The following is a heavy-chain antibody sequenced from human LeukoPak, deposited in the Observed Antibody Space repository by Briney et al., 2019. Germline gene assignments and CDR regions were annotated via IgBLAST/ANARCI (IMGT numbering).Heavy chain of an antibody. V-gene: IGHV3-7*01. J-gene: IGHJ4*02. Sequence: GGSLRLSCAASGFTFSSYWMNWVRQAPGMGLEWVANINRDGSKKYYVDSVKGRFTISRDNAKNSLYLQMNSLRAEDAAVYYCVREIFGLDYWGQGTLVTVSS. CDR1: GFTFSSYW. D-gene: IGHD3-10*01. CDR3: VREIFGLDY. CDR2: INRDGSKK.